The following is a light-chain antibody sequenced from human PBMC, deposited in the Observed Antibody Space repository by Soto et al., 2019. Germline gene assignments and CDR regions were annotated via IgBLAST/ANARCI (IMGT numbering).Light chain of an antibody. Sequence: EIVLTQSPGTLSLSPGERATLSCRASQSVSSSYLAWYQQKPGQAPRLLIYGASSRATGIPDRFSGSGSGTDFTLTISRLEPEDFAVYYCQQDGSSPETFGQGNKVEIK. CDR1: QSVSSSY. V-gene: IGKV3-20*01. CDR3: QQDGSSPET. CDR2: GAS. J-gene: IGKJ1*01.